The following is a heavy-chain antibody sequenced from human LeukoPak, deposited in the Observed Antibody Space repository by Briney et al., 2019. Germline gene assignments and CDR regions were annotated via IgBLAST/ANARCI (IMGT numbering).Heavy chain of an antibody. Sequence: GGSLRLSCAASGFTFSSYGMHWVRQAPGKGLEWVAVIWYDGSNKYYADSVKGRFTISRDNSKNTLYLQMNSLRAEDTAVYYCASRITTKLYWCFDLWGRGTLVTVSS. CDR1: GFTFSSYG. D-gene: IGHD3-3*01. J-gene: IGHJ2*01. CDR3: ASRITTKLYWCFDL. V-gene: IGHV3-33*01. CDR2: IWYDGSNK.